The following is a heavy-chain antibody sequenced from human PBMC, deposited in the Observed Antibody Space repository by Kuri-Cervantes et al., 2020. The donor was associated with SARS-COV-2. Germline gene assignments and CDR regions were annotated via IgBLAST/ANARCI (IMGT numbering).Heavy chain of an antibody. J-gene: IGHJ4*02. Sequence: ASVKVSSKTPETTFPNYDIXWVRQXAGQGLEWMGRXKTNSRNTXXAQFFQGRVTMXRDIFTSTVDMEMSSLTSXNTAIYYCYCXXKEGFDSWGQGTLVTVSS. D-gene: IGHD2-21*01. CDR2: XKTNSRNT. CDR1: ETTFPNYD. V-gene: IGHV1-8*01. CDR3: YCXXKEGFDS.